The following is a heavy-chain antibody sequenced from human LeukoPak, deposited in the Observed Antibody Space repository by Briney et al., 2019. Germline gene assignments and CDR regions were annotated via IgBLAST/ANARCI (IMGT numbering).Heavy chain of an antibody. J-gene: IGHJ6*02. Sequence: PGGSLRLSCAASGFNFSSYSMTWVRQAPGKGLEWVSTISGSVGSTYYADSVRGRFTTSRDNSRNTVYLQMNSLRAEDTAVYYCAKGESSRWAYYSYAMDVWGQGTTVTVSS. CDR3: AKGESSRWAYYSYAMDV. CDR1: GFNFSSYS. D-gene: IGHD6-13*01. CDR2: ISGSVGST. V-gene: IGHV3-23*01.